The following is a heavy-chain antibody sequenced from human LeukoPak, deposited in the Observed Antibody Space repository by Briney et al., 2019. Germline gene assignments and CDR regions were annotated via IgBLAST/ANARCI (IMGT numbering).Heavy chain of an antibody. J-gene: IGHJ4*02. Sequence: GGSLRLSCAASGFTFSSCGMHWVRQAPGKGLEWVAVIWYDGSNKYYADSVKGRFTISRDNSKNTLYLQVNSLRAEDTAVYYCAKGYGSGSYSYYFDYWGQGTLVTVSS. CDR2: IWYDGSNK. D-gene: IGHD3-10*01. V-gene: IGHV3-33*06. CDR1: GFTFSSCG. CDR3: AKGYGSGSYSYYFDY.